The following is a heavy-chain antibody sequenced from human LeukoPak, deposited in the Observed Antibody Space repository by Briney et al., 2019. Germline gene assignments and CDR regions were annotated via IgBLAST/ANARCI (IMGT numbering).Heavy chain of an antibody. Sequence: ASVKVSCKASGYTFTGYYMHWVRQAPGPGLEWMGWINPNSGGTNYAQKFQGRVTMTRDTSISTAYMELSRLRSDDTAVYYCASSTVTTRIDDYWGQGTLVTVSS. V-gene: IGHV1-2*02. D-gene: IGHD4-17*01. J-gene: IGHJ4*02. CDR2: INPNSGGT. CDR1: GYTFTGYY. CDR3: ASSTVTTRIDDY.